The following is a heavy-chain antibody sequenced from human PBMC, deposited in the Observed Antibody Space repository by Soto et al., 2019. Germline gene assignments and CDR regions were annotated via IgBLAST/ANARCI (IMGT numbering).Heavy chain of an antibody. CDR1: GGSISSYY. J-gene: IGHJ4*02. Sequence: SETLSLTCTVSGGSISSYYWSWIRQPPGKGLEWIGYIYYSGSTNYNPSLKSRVTISVDTSKNQFSLKLSSVTAADTAVYYCARGLMVTSDYWGQGTLVTVSS. V-gene: IGHV4-59*01. CDR2: IYYSGST. CDR3: ARGLMVTSDY. D-gene: IGHD5-18*01.